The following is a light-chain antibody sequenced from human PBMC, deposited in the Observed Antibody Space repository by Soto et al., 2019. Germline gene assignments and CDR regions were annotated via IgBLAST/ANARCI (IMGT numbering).Light chain of an antibody. CDR1: QDISSF. V-gene: IGKV1-27*01. J-gene: IGKJ3*01. CDR2: LAS. CDR3: QKDNSAPQT. Sequence: DIQMTQSPSSLSASVGDRVTITCRASQDISSFLAWYQHRPGKLPKLLIYLASTLQSGVPSRFSGSGSGTDFTLPLSRLQPENFATYYWQKDNSAPQTFGPGTKVDIK.